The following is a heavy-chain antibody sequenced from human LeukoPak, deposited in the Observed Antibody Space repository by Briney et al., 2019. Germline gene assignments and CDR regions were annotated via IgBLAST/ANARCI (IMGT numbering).Heavy chain of an antibody. CDR1: GYTFTSYD. J-gene: IGHJ6*03. Sequence: ASVKVSCKASGYTFTSYDINWVRQATGQGLEWMGWMNPNSGNTGYAQKFQGRVTMTRNTSISTAYMELSSLRSEDTAVYYCARVRRGSSGWRRRSPDYYYYMDVWGKGTTVTVSS. CDR2: MNPNSGNT. V-gene: IGHV1-8*01. CDR3: ARVRRGSSGWRRRSPDYYYYMDV. D-gene: IGHD6-19*01.